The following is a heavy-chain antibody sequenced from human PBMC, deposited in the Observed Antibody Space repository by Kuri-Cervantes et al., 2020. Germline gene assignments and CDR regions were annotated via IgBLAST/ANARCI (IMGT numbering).Heavy chain of an antibody. CDR2: IGTAGDT. V-gene: IGHV3-13*01. CDR1: GFTFSSYD. J-gene: IGHJ5*02. Sequence: GESLKISCAASGFTFSSYDMHWVRQATGKGLEWVSAIGTAGDTYYPGSVKGRFTISRDNAKNTLYLQMNSLRSDDTAVYYCARDRSSQLLRNWFDPWGQGTLVTVSS. CDR3: ARDRSSQLLRNWFDP. D-gene: IGHD2-2*01.